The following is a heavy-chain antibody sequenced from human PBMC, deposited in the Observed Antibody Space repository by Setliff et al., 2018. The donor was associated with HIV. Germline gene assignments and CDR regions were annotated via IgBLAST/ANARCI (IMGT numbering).Heavy chain of an antibody. V-gene: IGHV1-3*01. D-gene: IGHD6-13*01. Sequence: ASVKVSCKTFGYTFTNYAMRWVRQAPGQSLEWMGWINAGNGNTKYSQKFQGRVAITRDTSASTAYMELSSLRSEDTGLYYCARESWGLGDYWGQGTLVTVSS. J-gene: IGHJ4*02. CDR3: ARESWGLGDY. CDR2: INAGNGNT. CDR1: GYTFTNYA.